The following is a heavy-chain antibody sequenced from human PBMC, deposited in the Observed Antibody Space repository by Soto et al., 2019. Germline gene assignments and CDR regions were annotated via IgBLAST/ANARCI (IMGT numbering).Heavy chain of an antibody. Sequence: EVQLVESGGGLVQPGGSLRLSCAASGFTFSSYWRHWVRQAPGKGLVWVSRISGDGSSTTYADSVKGRFIISRDNAKNTLYLKMTSLRVEDTAVYYCTRPRYDGSGTPFDHWGQGTLVTVAS. D-gene: IGHD3-22*01. CDR1: GFTFSSYW. V-gene: IGHV3-74*01. J-gene: IGHJ4*02. CDR3: TRPRYDGSGTPFDH. CDR2: ISGDGSST.